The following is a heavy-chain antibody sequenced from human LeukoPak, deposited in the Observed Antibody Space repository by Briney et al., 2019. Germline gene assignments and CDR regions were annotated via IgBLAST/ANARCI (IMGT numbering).Heavy chain of an antibody. Sequence: ASVKVSCKASGYTFTNHYMHWVRQAPEQGLEWMGWISAYNGNTNYAQKLQGRVTMTTDTSTSTAYMELRSLRYDDTAVYYCARGNHRDADAFDTWGQGTMVTVSS. D-gene: IGHD1-14*01. CDR1: GYTFTNHY. J-gene: IGHJ3*02. CDR2: ISAYNGNT. V-gene: IGHV1-18*04. CDR3: ARGNHRDADAFDT.